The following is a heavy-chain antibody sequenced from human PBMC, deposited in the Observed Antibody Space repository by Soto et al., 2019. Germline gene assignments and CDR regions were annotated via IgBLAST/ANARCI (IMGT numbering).Heavy chain of an antibody. CDR2: INHSGST. Sequence: QVQLQQWGAGLLKPSETLSLTCAVYGGSFSGYYWNWIRQPPGKGLEWIGEINHSGSTNYNPSLKSRVTISLDTSKNQFSLKLSSMTAADTAVYYCARSYGRNFDYWGQGTLVTVSS. V-gene: IGHV4-34*01. D-gene: IGHD5-18*01. CDR3: ARSYGRNFDY. CDR1: GGSFSGYY. J-gene: IGHJ4*02.